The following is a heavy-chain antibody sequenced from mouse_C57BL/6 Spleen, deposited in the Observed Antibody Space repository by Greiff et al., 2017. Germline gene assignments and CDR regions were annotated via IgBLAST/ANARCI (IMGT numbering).Heavy chain of an antibody. V-gene: IGHV3-6*01. Sequence: EVQLQQSGPGLVKPSQSLSLTCSVTGYSITSGYYWNWIRQFPGNKLEWMGYISYDGSNNYNPSLKNRISITRDTSKNQFFLKLNSVTTEDTATYYCARGGSPRFAYWGQGTLVTVSA. J-gene: IGHJ3*01. CDR2: ISYDGSN. CDR3: ARGGSPRFAY. CDR1: GYSITSGYY. D-gene: IGHD4-1*01.